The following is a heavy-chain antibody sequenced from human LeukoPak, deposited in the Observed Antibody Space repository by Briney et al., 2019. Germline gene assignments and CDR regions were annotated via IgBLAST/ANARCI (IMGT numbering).Heavy chain of an antibody. J-gene: IGHJ4*02. CDR1: GYTFTGYY. CDR3: ARDLIQLELYYFDY. CDR2: INPNSGGT. D-gene: IGHD1-1*01. Sequence: ASVKVSFKASGYTFTGYYMHWVRQAPGQGLEWMGWINPNSGGTNYAQKFQGRVTMTRDTSISTAYMELSRLRSDDTAVYYCARDLIQLELYYFDYWGQGTLVTVSS. V-gene: IGHV1-2*02.